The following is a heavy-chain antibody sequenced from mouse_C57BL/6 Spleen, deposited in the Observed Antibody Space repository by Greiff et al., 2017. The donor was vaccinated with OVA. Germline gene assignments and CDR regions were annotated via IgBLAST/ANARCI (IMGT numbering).Heavy chain of an antibody. J-gene: IGHJ2*01. Sequence: QVQLKQSGAELAKPGASVKLSCKASGYTFTSYWMHWVKQRPGQGLEWIGYINPSSGYTKYNQKFKDKATLTADTSSSTAYMQLSSLTSEDSAVYYCARGHYDYFYFDYWGQGTTLTVSS. V-gene: IGHV1-7*01. CDR1: GYTFTSYW. CDR2: INPSSGYT. CDR3: ARGHYDYFYFDY. D-gene: IGHD2-4*01.